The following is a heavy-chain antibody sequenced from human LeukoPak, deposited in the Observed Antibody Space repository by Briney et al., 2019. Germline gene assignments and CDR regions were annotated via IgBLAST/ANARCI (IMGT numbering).Heavy chain of an antibody. D-gene: IGHD6-6*01. CDR2: INHSGST. V-gene: IGHV4-34*01. CDR3: ARHRSEYSNHKSGYYYYMDV. Sequence: SETLSLTCAVYGGSFSGYYWSWIRQPPGKGLEWIGEINHSGSTNYNPSLKSRVTISVDTSKNQFSLKLSSVTAADTAVYYCARHRSEYSNHKSGYYYYMDVWGKGTTVTVSS. CDR1: GGSFSGYY. J-gene: IGHJ6*03.